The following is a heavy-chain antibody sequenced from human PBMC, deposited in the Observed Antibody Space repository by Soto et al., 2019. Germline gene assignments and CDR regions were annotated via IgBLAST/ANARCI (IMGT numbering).Heavy chain of an antibody. V-gene: IGHV2-5*01. Sequence: QITLKESGPTLVKPTQTLTLNCTYSGFSLRTTGVGVGWIRQPPGKALEWLGIIYWNDDKRYSPSLKSRFTLTSDISKSQVVLTMTNMDPVDTGTYYCAHTWGLPFDYWGQGTLVSVSS. CDR3: AHTWGLPFDY. CDR2: IYWNDDK. J-gene: IGHJ4*02. CDR1: GFSLRTTGVG. D-gene: IGHD3-16*01.